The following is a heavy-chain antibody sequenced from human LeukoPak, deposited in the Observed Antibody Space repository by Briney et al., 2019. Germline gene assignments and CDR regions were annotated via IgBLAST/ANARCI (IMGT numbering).Heavy chain of an antibody. V-gene: IGHV1-2*06. CDR1: GYTFTGYY. Sequence: GASVKVSCEASGYTFTGYYMHWVRQAPGQGLEWMGRINPNSGGTNYAQKFQGRVTMTRDTSISTAYMELSRLRSDDTAVYYCARVRSVAGPANFDYWGQGTLVTVSS. J-gene: IGHJ4*02. D-gene: IGHD6-19*01. CDR2: INPNSGGT. CDR3: ARVRSVAGPANFDY.